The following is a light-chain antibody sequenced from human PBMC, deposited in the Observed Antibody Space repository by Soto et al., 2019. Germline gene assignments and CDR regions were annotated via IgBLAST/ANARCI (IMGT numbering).Light chain of an antibody. V-gene: IGKV1-5*03. Sequence: IQMTKTPSTLSASVEDRVTITCRASQSISSWLAWYQQKPGKAPKLLIYKASSLESGVPSRFSGSGSGTEFTLAISSLQPDDSATYYCQQYNDNWTFGQGTKV. CDR1: QSISSW. CDR2: KAS. J-gene: IGKJ1*01. CDR3: QQYNDNWT.